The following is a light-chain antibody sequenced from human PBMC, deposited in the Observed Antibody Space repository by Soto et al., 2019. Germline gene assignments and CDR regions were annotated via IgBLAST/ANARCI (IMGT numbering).Light chain of an antibody. V-gene: IGKV1-27*01. J-gene: IGKJ1*01. CDR3: QKYNSAPRT. CDR2: AAS. Sequence: DIQMTQSPSSLSASVGDRVTITCRASQDINNYLAWYQVQPGKGPKLLIYAASTLQSGVTSRFSGSGSGTDFTLTIRSLPPEDVATYFCQKYNSAPRTFGQGTRVEI. CDR1: QDINNY.